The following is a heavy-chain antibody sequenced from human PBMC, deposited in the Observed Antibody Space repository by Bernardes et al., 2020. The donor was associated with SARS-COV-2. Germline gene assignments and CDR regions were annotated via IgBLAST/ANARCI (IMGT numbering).Heavy chain of an antibody. CDR3: ARVGSSSSSPSPIPDVYYYGMDV. D-gene: IGHD6-6*01. CDR2: IKQDGSEK. J-gene: IGHJ6*02. CDR1: GFTFSSYW. V-gene: IGHV3-7*03. Sequence: GGSLRLSCAASGFTFSSYWMSWVRQAPGKGLEWVANIKQDGSEKYYVDSVKGRFTISRDNAKNSLYLQMNSLRAEDTAVYYCARVGSSSSSPSPIPDVYYYGMDVWGQGTTVTVSS.